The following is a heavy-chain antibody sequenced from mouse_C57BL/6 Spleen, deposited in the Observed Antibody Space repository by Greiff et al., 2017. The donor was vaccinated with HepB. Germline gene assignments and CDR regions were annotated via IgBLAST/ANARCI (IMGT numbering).Heavy chain of an antibody. J-gene: IGHJ4*01. CDR1: GFSLTSYA. CDR2: IWTGGGT. Sequence: QVQLQQSGPGLVAPSQSLSITCTVSGFSLTSYAISWVRQPPGKGLEWLGVIWTGGGTNYNSALKSRLSISKDNSKSQVFLKMNSLQTDDTARYYCARDYSNFRDYYAMDYWGQGTSVTVSS. CDR3: ARDYSNFRDYYAMDY. V-gene: IGHV2-9-1*01. D-gene: IGHD2-5*01.